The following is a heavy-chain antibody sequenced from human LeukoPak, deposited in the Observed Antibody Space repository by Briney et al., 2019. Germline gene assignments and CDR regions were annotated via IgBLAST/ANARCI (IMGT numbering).Heavy chain of an antibody. D-gene: IGHD6-13*01. V-gene: IGHV3-23*01. CDR2: ITGNGVST. CDR1: GFTLNTYT. Sequence: GGSLRLSCAPPGFTLNTYTINSVRLVPGTGLEWVSLITGNGVSTYYADSVKGRFTISRDNSKNTLYLQMNSMRAEDTAVYYCAKGLHSSSWYSDSWGQGTLVSVSS. CDR3: AKGLHSSSWYSDS. J-gene: IGHJ4*02.